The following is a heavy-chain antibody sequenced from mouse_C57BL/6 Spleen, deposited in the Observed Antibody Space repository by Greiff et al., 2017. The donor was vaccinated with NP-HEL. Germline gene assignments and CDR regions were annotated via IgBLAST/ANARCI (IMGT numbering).Heavy chain of an antibody. CDR1: GYTFTSYW. D-gene: IGHD2-1*01. CDR3: ARRCNYDDSLDY. V-gene: IGHV1-50*01. J-gene: IGHJ2*01. Sequence: QVQLQQPGAELVKPGASVKLSCKASGYTFTSYWMQWVKQRPGQGLEWIGEIDPSDSYTNYNQKFKGKATLTVDTSSSTAYMQLSSLTSEDSAVYYCARRCNYDDSLDYWGQGTTLTVSS. CDR2: IDPSDSYT.